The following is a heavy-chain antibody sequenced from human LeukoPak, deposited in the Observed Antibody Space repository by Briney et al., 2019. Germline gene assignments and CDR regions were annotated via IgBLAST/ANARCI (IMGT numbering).Heavy chain of an antibody. CDR1: GGSFSSYP. J-gene: IGHJ4*02. Sequence: PSETLSLTCAVYGGSFSSYPWTWIRQPPGKGLEWIGQIIHSGSTKYNPSLNGRVTMSVDTSKNQFSLKLTSVTAADTAVYYCARGAPGYWGQGTLVNVSS. CDR2: IIHSGST. D-gene: IGHD4/OR15-4a*01. CDR3: ARGAPGY. V-gene: IGHV4-34*12.